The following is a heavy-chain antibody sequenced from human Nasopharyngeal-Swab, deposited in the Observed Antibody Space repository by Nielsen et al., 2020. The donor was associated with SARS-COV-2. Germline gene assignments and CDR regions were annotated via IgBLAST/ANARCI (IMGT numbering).Heavy chain of an antibody. D-gene: IGHD2-2*01. CDR2: ISSSSSYI. CDR1: GFTFSSYS. J-gene: IGHJ6*02. CDR3: ARDNPYCSSTSCYWAYYYYYGMDV. V-gene: IGHV3-21*01. Sequence: GESLKISCAASGFTFSSYSMNWVRQAPGKGLKWVSPISSSSSYIYYADSVKGRFTISRDNAKNSLYLQMNSLRAEDTAVYYCARDNPYCSSTSCYWAYYYYYGMDVWGQGTTVTVSS.